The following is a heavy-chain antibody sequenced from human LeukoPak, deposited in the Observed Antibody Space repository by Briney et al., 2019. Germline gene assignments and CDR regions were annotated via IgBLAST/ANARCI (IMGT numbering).Heavy chain of an antibody. J-gene: IGHJ4*02. CDR1: GGSISSDGYS. Sequence: SETLSLTCTVSGGSISSDGYSWTWIRQPAGKGLEWIGRIYASGRTNYNPSLKSRVTISVDKSQNQFSLNLSSVTAADTAVYYCAREGNRGFVVVIATTRAYFDYWGQGTPVTVSS. CDR3: AREGNRGFVVVIATTRAYFDY. V-gene: IGHV4-61*02. D-gene: IGHD2-15*01. CDR2: IYASGRT.